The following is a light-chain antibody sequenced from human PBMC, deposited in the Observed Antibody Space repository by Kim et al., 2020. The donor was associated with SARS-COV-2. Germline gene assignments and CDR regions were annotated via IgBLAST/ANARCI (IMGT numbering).Light chain of an antibody. CDR1: QSIDSW. Sequence: DFQMTQSPSTLSASVGDRVTITCLASQSIDSWLAWYQLKPGKAPKLLIHKASILESGVPSRFSGSASGTEFTLTISSLQPDDIATYYCQQYMTYSGTFGQGTKVHIK. J-gene: IGKJ1*01. CDR3: QQYMTYSGT. V-gene: IGKV1-5*03. CDR2: KAS.